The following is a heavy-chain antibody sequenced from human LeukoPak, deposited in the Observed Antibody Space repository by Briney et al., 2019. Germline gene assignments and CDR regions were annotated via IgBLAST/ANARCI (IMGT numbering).Heavy chain of an antibody. CDR3: ARGSEQLSSWFDP. J-gene: IGHJ5*02. D-gene: IGHD6-6*01. CDR1: GGSFSGYY. V-gene: IGHV4-34*01. CDR2: INHSGST. Sequence: SETLSLTCAVYGGSFSGYYWSWIRQPPGKGLEWIGEINHSGSTNYNPSLKSRVTISVDTSKSQFSLKLSSVTAADTAVYYCARGSEQLSSWFDPWGQGTLVTVSS.